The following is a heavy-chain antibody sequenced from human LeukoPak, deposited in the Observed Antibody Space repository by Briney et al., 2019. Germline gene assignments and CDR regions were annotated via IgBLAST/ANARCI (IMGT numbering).Heavy chain of an antibody. Sequence: SGPALVKPTQTLTLTCTFSGFSLSTSGMRVSWIRQPPGKALEWLARIDWDDDKFYSTSLKTRLTISKDTSKNQVVLTMTNMDPVDTATYYCARTQYYYDSSGYYFFDYRGQGTLVTVSS. J-gene: IGHJ4*02. CDR3: ARTQYYYDSSGYYFFDY. D-gene: IGHD3-22*01. V-gene: IGHV2-70*04. CDR1: GFSLSTSGMR. CDR2: IDWDDDK.